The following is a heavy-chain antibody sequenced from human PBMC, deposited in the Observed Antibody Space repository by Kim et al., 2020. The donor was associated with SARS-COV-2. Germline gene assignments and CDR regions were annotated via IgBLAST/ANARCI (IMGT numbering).Heavy chain of an antibody. CDR3: ARMGNWRPYYFDC. CDR2: INQDGSER. V-gene: IGHV3-7*01. J-gene: IGHJ4*02. CDR1: GFTFSSYW. Sequence: GGSLRLSCAASGFTFSSYWMSWVRQAPGKGLEWVSNINQDGSERYYADSVKGRFTISRDNAKNSLFLQMNSLRAEDTAVYYCARMGNWRPYYFDCWGQGTLVTVSS. D-gene: IGHD3-3*01.